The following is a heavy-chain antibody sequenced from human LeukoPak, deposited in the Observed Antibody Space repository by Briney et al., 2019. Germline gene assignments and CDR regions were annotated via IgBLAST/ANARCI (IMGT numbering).Heavy chain of an antibody. Sequence: SHTLSLTCTVCGGSLSSRSYYWSLVRQPPGTGLEWIGRIYTSGSTNYNPSLKSRATISVDTTKNQFSLKLSPVTAADTAVYYCARQFYTAIVLFWFDPWGLGTLVTVSS. CDR1: GGSLSSRSYY. CDR3: ARQFYTAIVLFWFDP. V-gene: IGHV4-61*02. D-gene: IGHD5-18*01. J-gene: IGHJ5*02. CDR2: IYTSGST.